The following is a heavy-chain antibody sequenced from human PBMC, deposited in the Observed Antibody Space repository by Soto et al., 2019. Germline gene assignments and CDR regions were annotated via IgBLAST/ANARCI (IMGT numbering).Heavy chain of an antibody. V-gene: IGHV1-46*01. CDR3: ARDLDVVVPAQRGLFYYYGMDV. J-gene: IGHJ6*02. Sequence: GASVKVSCKASGYTFTSYYMHWVRQAPGQGLEWMGIINPSGGSTSYAQKFQGRVTMTRDTSTSTVYMELSSLRSEDTAVYYCARDLDVVVPAQRGLFYYYGMDVWGQGTTVTVSS. D-gene: IGHD2-2*01. CDR1: GYTFTSYY. CDR2: INPSGGST.